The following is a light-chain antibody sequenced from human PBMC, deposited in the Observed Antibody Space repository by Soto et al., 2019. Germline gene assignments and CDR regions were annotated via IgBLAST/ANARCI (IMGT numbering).Light chain of an antibody. CDR1: SSDIGGYNY. CDR3: SSYTSSSIVV. CDR2: EVS. V-gene: IGLV2-14*01. Sequence: QSALTQPASVSGSPGQSITISCTGTSSDIGGYNYVSWYQQHPGKAPKLMIYEVSNRPSGISNRFSGSKSGNTASLTNSGLQAEDEAEYYCSSYTSSSIVVFGGGTKVTVL. J-gene: IGLJ2*01.